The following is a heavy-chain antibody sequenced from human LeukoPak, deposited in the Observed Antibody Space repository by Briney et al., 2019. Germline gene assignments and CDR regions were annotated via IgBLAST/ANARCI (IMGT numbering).Heavy chain of an antibody. CDR3: ASGYSYGFSY. CDR1: GGTFSSYA. J-gene: IGHJ4*02. Sequence: SVKVSCKASGGTFSSYAISWGRQAPGQGLEWMGRIIPILGIANYAQKFQGRVTITADKSTSTAYMELSSLRSEDTAVYYCASGYSYGFSYWGQGTLVTVSS. D-gene: IGHD5-18*01. CDR2: IIPILGIA. V-gene: IGHV1-69*04.